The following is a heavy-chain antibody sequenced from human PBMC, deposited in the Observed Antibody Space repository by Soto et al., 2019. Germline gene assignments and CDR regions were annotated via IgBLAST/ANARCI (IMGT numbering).Heavy chain of an antibody. CDR1: GFTFSSYA. J-gene: IGHJ4*02. CDR3: AKDPAEYYYGSGGFDY. CDR2: ISGSGGST. V-gene: IGHV3-23*01. Sequence: EVQLLESGGGLVQPGGSLRLSCAASGFTFSSYAMSWVRQAPGKGLEWVSAISGSGGSTYYADSVKGRFTISRDNSKNSLDLQMNSLRAEGTAVYYCAKDPAEYYYGSGGFDYWGQGTLVTVSS. D-gene: IGHD3-10*01.